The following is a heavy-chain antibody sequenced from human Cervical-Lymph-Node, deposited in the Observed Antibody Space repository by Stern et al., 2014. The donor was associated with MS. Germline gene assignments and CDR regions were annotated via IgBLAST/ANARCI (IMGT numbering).Heavy chain of an antibody. D-gene: IGHD3-22*01. CDR2: IIPMFGTT. V-gene: IGHV1-69*01. CDR1: GGTFSSYA. J-gene: IGHJ3*02. Sequence: VQLVESGAEVKKPGSSVKVSCKASGGTFSSYAITWVRQAPGRGLEWMGEIIPMFGTTKYAQRFQGRVTIIADGFTTTAYMELSSLRSEDTAVYYCARRDYYDISGYYGDAFDIWGQGTMVTVSS. CDR3: ARRDYYDISGYYGDAFDI.